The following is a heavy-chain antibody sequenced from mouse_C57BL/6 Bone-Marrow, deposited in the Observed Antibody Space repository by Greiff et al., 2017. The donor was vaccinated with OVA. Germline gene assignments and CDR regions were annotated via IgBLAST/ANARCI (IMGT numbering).Heavy chain of an antibody. CDR3: ARRSLYDGYFSFDY. J-gene: IGHJ2*01. D-gene: IGHD2-3*01. CDR2: IYPRSGNN. Sequence: QVQLQQSGAELARPGASVKLSCKASGYTFTSYGISWVKQRTGQGLEWIGEIYPRSGNNYYNEKFKGKATLTADKSSSTAYMALRSLTSVDSAVYFCARRSLYDGYFSFDYGARGTTLTVSS. CDR1: GYTFTSYG. V-gene: IGHV1-81*01.